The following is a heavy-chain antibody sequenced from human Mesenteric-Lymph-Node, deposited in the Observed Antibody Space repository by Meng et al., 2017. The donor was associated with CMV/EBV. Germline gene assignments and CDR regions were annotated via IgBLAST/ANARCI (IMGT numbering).Heavy chain of an antibody. CDR3: ARLRTVTSYRWFDY. CDR2: INPNSGDT. CDR1: GYTFTGYY. V-gene: IGHV1-2*02. J-gene: IGHJ4*02. D-gene: IGHD4-11*01. Sequence: ASVKVSCKASGYTFTGYYMHWVRQAPGQELEWMGWINPNSGDTNYAQKFQGRVTMTRDTSISTAYMELSRLRSDDTAVYYCARLRTVTSYRWFDYWGQGTLVTVSS.